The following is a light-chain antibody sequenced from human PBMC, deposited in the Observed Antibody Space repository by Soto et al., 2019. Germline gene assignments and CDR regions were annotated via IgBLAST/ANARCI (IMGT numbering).Light chain of an antibody. J-gene: IGKJ5*01. CDR3: QQRHMWPIT. CDR2: DAY. CDR1: QSVSSY. Sequence: EVVWTRSPATLSLSPGERATLSWRASQSVSSYLAWYQQKPGQAPRLLIYDAYNRATGIPPRFSGSGSGTDFTLTISSLEPEDSAVYYCQQRHMWPITFGQGTRLEIK. V-gene: IGKV3-11*01.